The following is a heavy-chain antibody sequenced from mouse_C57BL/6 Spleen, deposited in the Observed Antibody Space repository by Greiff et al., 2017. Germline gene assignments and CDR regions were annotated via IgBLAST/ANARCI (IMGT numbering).Heavy chain of an antibody. Sequence: QVQLQQPGAELVRPGSSVKLSCKASGYTFTSYWMDWVKQRPGQGLEWIGNIYPSDSETHYNQKFKDKATLTVDKSSSTAYMQLSSLTSEDSAFYYCAREGVYAYVGGFAYWGQGTLVTVSA. J-gene: IGHJ3*01. D-gene: IGHD2-2*01. V-gene: IGHV1-61*01. CDR2: IYPSDSET. CDR3: AREGVYAYVGGFAY. CDR1: GYTFTSYW.